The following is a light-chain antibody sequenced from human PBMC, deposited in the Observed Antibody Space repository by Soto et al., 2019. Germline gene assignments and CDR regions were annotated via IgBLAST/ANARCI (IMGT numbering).Light chain of an antibody. V-gene: IGKV3-20*01. CDR3: QQYSSSPRLT. Sequence: EIVLTQSPGTLSLSPGERATLSCRASQSVSSSYLDWYQQKPGQAPRLLIYGASSRATGIPDRFSGSGSGTDFTLTISRLEPEDFAVYYCQQYSSSPRLTFGGGTKVEIK. CDR1: QSVSSSY. CDR2: GAS. J-gene: IGKJ4*01.